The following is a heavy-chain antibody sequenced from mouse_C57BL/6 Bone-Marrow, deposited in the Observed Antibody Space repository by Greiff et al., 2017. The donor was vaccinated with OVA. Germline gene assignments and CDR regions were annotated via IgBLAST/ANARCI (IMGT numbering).Heavy chain of an antibody. Sequence: EVMLVESGEGLVKPGGSLKLSCAASGFTFSSYAMSWVRQTPEKRLEWVAYISSGGDYIYYADTVKGRFTISRDNARNTLYLQMSSLKSEDTAMYYCTRDSYDYDDGRYYFDYWGQGTTLTVSS. V-gene: IGHV5-9-1*02. D-gene: IGHD2-4*01. CDR1: GFTFSSYA. CDR2: ISSGGDYI. CDR3: TRDSYDYDDGRYYFDY. J-gene: IGHJ2*01.